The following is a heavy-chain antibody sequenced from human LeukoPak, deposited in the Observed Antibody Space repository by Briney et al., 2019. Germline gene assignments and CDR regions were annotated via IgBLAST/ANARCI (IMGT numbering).Heavy chain of an antibody. CDR1: GGTFSSYA. J-gene: IGHJ6*03. CDR2: IIPIFGTA. CDR3: AIGPAEIRSGWYYYYYYMDV. V-gene: IGHV1-69*05. Sequence: ASVKVSCKASGGTFSSYAISWVRQAPGQGLEWMGRIIPIFGTANYARKFQGRVTITTDESTSTAYMELSSLRSEDTAVYYCAIGPAEIRSGWYYYYYYMDVWGKGTTVTVSS. D-gene: IGHD6-19*01.